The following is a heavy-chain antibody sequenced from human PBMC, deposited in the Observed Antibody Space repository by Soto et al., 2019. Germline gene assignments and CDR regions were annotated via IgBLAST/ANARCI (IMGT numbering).Heavy chain of an antibody. CDR2: IRSKAYGGTT. D-gene: IGHD3-3*01. J-gene: IGHJ4*02. CDR3: TRDPFSVTIPHGNDY. Sequence: GGSLRLSCTASGFTFGDYAMSGFRQAPGKGLEWVGFIRSKAYGGTTEYAASVKGRFTISRDDSKSIAYLQMNSLKTEDTAVYYCTRDPFSVTIPHGNDYWGQGTLVTVSS. CDR1: GFTFGDYA. V-gene: IGHV3-49*03.